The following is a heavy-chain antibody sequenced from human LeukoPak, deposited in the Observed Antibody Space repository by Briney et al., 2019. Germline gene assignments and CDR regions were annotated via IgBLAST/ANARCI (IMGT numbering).Heavy chain of an antibody. CDR3: ARGNILTGYCFDF. CDR1: GGSLSSYY. V-gene: IGHV4-59*12. CDR2: IHYTGAT. D-gene: IGHD3-9*01. J-gene: IGHJ4*02. Sequence: SETLSLTCTVSGGSLSSYYWSWIRQPPGRGLEWVGEIHYTGATSYNPSLKSRATISTATSKNQFSLRLSSVTAADTAVYYCARGNILTGYCFDFWGQGALVTVSS.